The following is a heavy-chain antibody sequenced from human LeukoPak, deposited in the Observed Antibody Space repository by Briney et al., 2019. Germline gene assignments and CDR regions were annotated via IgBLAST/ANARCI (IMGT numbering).Heavy chain of an antibody. CDR3: ARGRSELGPGQWLVADAFDI. V-gene: IGHV4-61*02. Sequence: NPSETLSLTCTVSGGSISSGSYYWSWIRQPAGKGLEWIGRIYTSGSTNYNPSLKSRVTISVDTSKNQFSLKLSSVTAADTAVYYCARGRSELGPGQWLVADAFDIWGQGTMVTVSS. CDR2: IYTSGST. J-gene: IGHJ3*02. CDR1: GGSISSGSYY. D-gene: IGHD6-19*01.